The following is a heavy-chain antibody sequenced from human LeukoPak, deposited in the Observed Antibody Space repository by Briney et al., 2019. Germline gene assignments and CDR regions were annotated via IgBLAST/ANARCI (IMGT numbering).Heavy chain of an antibody. D-gene: IGHD3-9*01. J-gene: IGHJ4*02. V-gene: IGHV1-18*04. CDR1: GYTFTSYG. CDR3: ARGAQRFDWLYRGESDY. CDR2: ISAYNGNT. Sequence: ASVKVSCKASGYTFTSYGISWVRQAPGQGLEWMGWISAYNGNTNYAQKLEGRVTMTTDTSTSTAYMELRSLRSDDTAVYYCARGAQRFDWLYRGESDYWGQGTLVTVSS.